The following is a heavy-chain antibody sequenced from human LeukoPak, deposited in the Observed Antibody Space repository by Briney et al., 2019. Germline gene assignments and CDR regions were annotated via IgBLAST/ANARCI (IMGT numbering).Heavy chain of an antibody. Sequence: PAGSLTLSCAVSGFTFSSYDMHWVRQAPGKGLEWVAFIQYDGNNKYYTDSVKGRFTISRDNSKNTLYLQMNSLRVEDTAVFYCAKRAAYYGDYDYWGQGTLVTVSS. D-gene: IGHD4-17*01. V-gene: IGHV3-30*02. CDR1: GFTFSSYD. CDR3: AKRAAYYGDYDY. CDR2: IQYDGNNK. J-gene: IGHJ4*02.